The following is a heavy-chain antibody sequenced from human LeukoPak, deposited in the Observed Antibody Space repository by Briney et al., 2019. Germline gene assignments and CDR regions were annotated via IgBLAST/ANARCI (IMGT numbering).Heavy chain of an antibody. CDR2: ISSSDNSI. J-gene: IGHJ4*02. Sequence: PGGPLRLSCAASGFTFSNYEMSWVRQAPGKGLEWVSYISSSDNSIYYADSVKGRFTISRDNAKNSLYLQMNSLRAEDTAVYYCARDGSIAAAGGAFDYWGQGTLVTVSS. CDR1: GFTFSNYE. D-gene: IGHD6-13*01. CDR3: ARDGSIAAAGGAFDY. V-gene: IGHV3-48*03.